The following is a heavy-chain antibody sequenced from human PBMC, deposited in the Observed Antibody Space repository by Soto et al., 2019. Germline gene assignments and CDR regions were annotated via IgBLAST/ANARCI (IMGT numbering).Heavy chain of an antibody. Sequence: QVHLVQSGAEVKKPGASVNVSCKTSGYTFTMNGISWVRQAPGQGLEWMGWISPKSGSIKYAQKFQGRVIMTTDTPTSTAYMELRSLRSDDTAVYYCVKDRDSNSWPSRDVWGPGTTVTVSS. D-gene: IGHD3-22*01. V-gene: IGHV1-18*01. CDR2: ISPKSGSI. CDR3: VKDRDSNSWPSRDV. J-gene: IGHJ6*02. CDR1: GYTFTMNG.